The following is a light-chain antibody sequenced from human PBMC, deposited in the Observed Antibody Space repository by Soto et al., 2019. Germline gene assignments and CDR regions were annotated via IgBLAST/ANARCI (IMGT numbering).Light chain of an antibody. Sequence: QSVLTQPASVSTSPGQSITISCTGTSSDVGDSNYVSWYQQHPGKAPKLIIYEVSNRPSGISNRFSGSKSGSTASLTISGLPAEYEADYYCSSYTKSSTLADVFGTGTKLTVL. CDR3: SSYTKSSTLADV. J-gene: IGLJ1*01. CDR2: EVS. V-gene: IGLV2-14*01. CDR1: SSDVGDSNY.